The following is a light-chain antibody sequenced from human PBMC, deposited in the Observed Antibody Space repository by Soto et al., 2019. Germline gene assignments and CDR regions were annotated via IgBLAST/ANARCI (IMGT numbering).Light chain of an antibody. CDR2: DAS. J-gene: IGKJ1*01. CDR1: QSVSNN. CDR3: QQYNNWPPWT. V-gene: IGKV3-15*01. Sequence: ILMTQSPATLSVSPGERATLSCRASQSVSNNLAWYQQKPGQAPRLLIYDASTRATGIPARFSGSGSGTEVPLHISGLQSEDFAVYYCQQYNNWPPWTFGQGTKVEIK.